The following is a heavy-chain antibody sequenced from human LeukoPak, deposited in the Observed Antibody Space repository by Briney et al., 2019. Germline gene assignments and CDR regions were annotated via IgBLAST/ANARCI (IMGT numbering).Heavy chain of an antibody. CDR3: ARLTTVTTFFIDY. D-gene: IGHD4-17*01. CDR2: IFYSGST. V-gene: IGHV4-59*01. Sequence: SETLSLTCTVSGGSISTYYWSWTRQPPGKGLEWIGYIFYSGSTNYNPSLKSRVTISLDTSKNQFSLKLSSVTAADTAVYCCARLTTVTTFFIDYWGQGTLVTVSS. J-gene: IGHJ4*02. CDR1: GGSISTYY.